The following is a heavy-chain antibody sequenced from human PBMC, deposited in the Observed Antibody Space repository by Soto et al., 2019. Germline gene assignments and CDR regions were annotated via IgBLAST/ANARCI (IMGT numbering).Heavy chain of an antibody. V-gene: IGHV1-69*01. CDR1: GGTFSSYA. J-gene: IGHJ6*02. Sequence: QVQLVQSGAEVKKPGSSVKVSCKASGGTFSSYAISWVRQAPGQGLEWMGGIIPISETTNYAQKFQGRVTITADESKSKAYMELSSVRSEDTAVYYCARSQGSSTSLEIYYYYYYGMDVWGQGTTVTVSS. D-gene: IGHD2-2*01. CDR2: IIPISETT. CDR3: ARSQGSSTSLEIYYYYYYGMDV.